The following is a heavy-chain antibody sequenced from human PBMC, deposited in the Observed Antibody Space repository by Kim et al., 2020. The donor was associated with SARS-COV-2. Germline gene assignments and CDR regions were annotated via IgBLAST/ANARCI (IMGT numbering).Heavy chain of an antibody. J-gene: IGHJ4*02. CDR1: EFSVSTKT. Sequence: GGSLRLSCAASEFSVSTKTMTWVRQAPGKGLEWVSIIYRNGTTYYADSVKGRFTTSIDTSKNTLYLQMDNLRADDTAVYYCAGDNYNNYWYKYWGQGTLVTVSA. D-gene: IGHD1-20*01. CDR3: AGDNYNNYWYKY. CDR2: IYRNGTT. V-gene: IGHV3-53*01.